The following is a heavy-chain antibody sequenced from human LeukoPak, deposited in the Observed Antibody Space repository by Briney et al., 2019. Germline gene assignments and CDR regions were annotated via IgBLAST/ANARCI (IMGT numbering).Heavy chain of an antibody. CDR3: ARDLAFSYGSGSLNWFDP. CDR2: INPNSGGT. J-gene: IGHJ5*02. V-gene: IGHV1-2*02. D-gene: IGHD3-10*01. Sequence: ASVKVSCKASGYTFTGYYMHWVRQAPGQGLEWMGWINPNSGGTNYAQKFQGRVTMTRDTSIRTAYMELSRLRSDDTAVYYCARDLAFSYGSGSLNWFDPWGQGTLVTVSS. CDR1: GYTFTGYY.